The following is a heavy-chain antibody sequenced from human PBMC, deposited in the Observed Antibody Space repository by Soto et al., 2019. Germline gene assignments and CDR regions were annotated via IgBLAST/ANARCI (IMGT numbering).Heavy chain of an antibody. CDR3: ARGAVVPAAAPAVGFDY. J-gene: IGHJ4*02. CDR1: GFTFSSYW. V-gene: IGHV3-74*01. D-gene: IGHD2-2*01. CDR2: INSDGSST. Sequence: GGSLRLSCAASGFTFSSYWMHWVRQAPGKGLLWVSRINSDGSSTSYADSVKGRFTISRDNAKNTLYLQMNSLRAEDTAEYYCARGAVVPAAAPAVGFDYWGQGTLVTVSS.